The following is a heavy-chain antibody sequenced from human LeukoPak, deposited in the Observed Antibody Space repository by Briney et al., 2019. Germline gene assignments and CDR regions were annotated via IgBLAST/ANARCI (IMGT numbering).Heavy chain of an antibody. CDR1: GFTFSSYA. V-gene: IGHV3-23*01. J-gene: IGHJ4*02. Sequence: GGSLRLSCAASGFTFSSYAMSWVRQAPGKGLEWVSAISGSGGSTYYADSVKGRFTISRDNSKNTLYLQMNSLRAEDTAVYYCAKDRDFSYYETSGYYSSYFDYWGQGTLVTVSS. CDR2: ISGSGGST. D-gene: IGHD3-22*01. CDR3: AKDRDFSYYETSGYYSSYFDY.